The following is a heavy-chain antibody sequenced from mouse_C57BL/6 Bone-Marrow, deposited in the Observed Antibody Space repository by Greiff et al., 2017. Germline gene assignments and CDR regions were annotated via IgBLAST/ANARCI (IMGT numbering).Heavy chain of an antibody. D-gene: IGHD2-2*01. Sequence: EVKLMESGGGLVKPGGSLKLSCAASGFTFSSYAMSWVRQTPEKRLEWVATISDGGSYTYYPDNVKGRFTISRDNAKNNLYLQMSHLKSEDTAMYYCARDELVTTDWYFDDWGTGTTVTVSS. CDR2: ISDGGSYT. V-gene: IGHV5-4*01. J-gene: IGHJ1*03. CDR3: ARDELVTTDWYFDD. CDR1: GFTFSSYA.